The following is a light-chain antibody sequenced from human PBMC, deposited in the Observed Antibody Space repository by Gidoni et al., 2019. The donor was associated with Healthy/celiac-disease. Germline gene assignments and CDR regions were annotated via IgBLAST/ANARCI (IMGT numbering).Light chain of an antibody. CDR3: QQLNSYPPLT. Sequence: DIQLTQSPSFLSASVGDRVTITRRASQGISSYLAWYQQKPGKAPKILIYAASTLQSGVPSRFSGSGAGTEFTLTISSLQPEDFATYYCQQLNSYPPLTFGGGTKVEIK. CDR2: AAS. V-gene: IGKV1-9*01. CDR1: QGISSY. J-gene: IGKJ4*01.